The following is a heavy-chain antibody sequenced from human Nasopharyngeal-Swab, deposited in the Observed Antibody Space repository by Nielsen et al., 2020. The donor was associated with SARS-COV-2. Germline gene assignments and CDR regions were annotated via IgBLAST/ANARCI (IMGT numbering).Heavy chain of an antibody. V-gene: IGHV4-59*12. J-gene: IGHJ4*02. CDR3: VRGLRWVAVVRWELLSGFDY. CDR2: IYYSGST. D-gene: IGHD1-26*01. Sequence: IRPPPGKGLEWIGYIYYSGSTNYNPSLKSRVTISVDTSKNQFSLKLSSVTAADTAVYYCVRGLRWVAVVRWELLSGFDYWGQGTLVTVSS.